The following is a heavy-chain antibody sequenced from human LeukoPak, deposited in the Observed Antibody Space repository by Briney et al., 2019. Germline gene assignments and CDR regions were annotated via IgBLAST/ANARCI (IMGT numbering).Heavy chain of an antibody. CDR2: IYYSGST. Sequence: SETLSLTCTVSGGSISSVNYYWGWIRQPPWKGLERIGSIYYSGSTYYNPSLKSRVTISVDTSKNQFSLKLSSVTAADTAVYYCARTFYSSPNNWFDPWGQGTLVTVSS. V-gene: IGHV4-39*01. CDR3: ARTFYSSPNNWFDP. J-gene: IGHJ5*02. D-gene: IGHD2/OR15-2a*01. CDR1: GGSISSVNYY.